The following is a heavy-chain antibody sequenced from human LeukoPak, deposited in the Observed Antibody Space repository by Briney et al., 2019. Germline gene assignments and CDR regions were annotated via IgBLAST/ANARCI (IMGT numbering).Heavy chain of an antibody. V-gene: IGHV1-18*01. J-gene: IGHJ3*02. CDR3: ARGEFTGYSMGAFDI. CDR1: GYTFTSYG. CDR2: ISAYNGNT. D-gene: IGHD5-18*01. Sequence: GASVKVSCKASGYTFTSYGISWVRQAPGQGLEWMGWISAYNGNTNYAQKLQGRVTMTTDTSTSTAYMELRSLRSDDTAVYYCARGEFTGYSMGAFDIWGQGTMVTVSS.